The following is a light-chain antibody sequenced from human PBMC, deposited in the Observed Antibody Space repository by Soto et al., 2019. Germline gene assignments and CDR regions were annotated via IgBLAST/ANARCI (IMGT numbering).Light chain of an antibody. CDR2: KAS. V-gene: IGKV1-5*03. CDR1: QTISSW. CDR3: QHYNSYSEA. Sequence: DIQMTQSPSTLYGSAGDRVNITCRASQTISSWLAWYQQKPGKAPKLLIYKASTLKSGVPSRFSGSGSGTEFTLTISSLQPDDFATYYCQHYNSYSEAFGQGTKV. J-gene: IGKJ1*01.